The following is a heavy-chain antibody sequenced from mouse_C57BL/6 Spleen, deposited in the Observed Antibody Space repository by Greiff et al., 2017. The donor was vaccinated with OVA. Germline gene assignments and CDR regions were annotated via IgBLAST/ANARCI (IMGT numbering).Heavy chain of an antibody. CDR2: ISYDGSN. Sequence: ESGPGLVKPSQSLSLTCSVTGYSITSGYYWNWIRQFPGNKLEWMGYISYDGSNNYNPSLKNRISITRDTSKNQFFLKLNSVTTEDTATYYCAREAAYYSNYDAYWGQGTLVTVSA. V-gene: IGHV3-6*01. CDR1: GYSITSGYY. D-gene: IGHD2-5*01. J-gene: IGHJ3*01. CDR3: AREAAYYSNYDAY.